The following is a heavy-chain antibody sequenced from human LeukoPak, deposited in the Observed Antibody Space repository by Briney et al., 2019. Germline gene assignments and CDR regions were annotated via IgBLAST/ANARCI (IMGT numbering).Heavy chain of an antibody. CDR3: ARYRVITNDYFDS. Sequence: GGSLRLSCAASGFTFGDYYMSWIRQAPGKGLEWVSYISNSGNTIKEADSVKGRFTISRDNAQNLLFLQMKSLRAEDTAVYYCARYRVITNDYFDSWGQGTLVTVSS. V-gene: IGHV3-11*01. D-gene: IGHD3-16*01. CDR1: GFTFGDYY. CDR2: ISNSGNTI. J-gene: IGHJ4*02.